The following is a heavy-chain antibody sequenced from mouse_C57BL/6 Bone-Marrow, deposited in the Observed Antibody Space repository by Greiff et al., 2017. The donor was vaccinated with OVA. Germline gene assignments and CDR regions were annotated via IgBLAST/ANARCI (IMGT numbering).Heavy chain of an antibody. CDR1: GFNIKDDY. Sequence: EVKLVESGAELVRPGASVKLSCTASGFNIKDDYMHWVKQRPEQGLEWIGWIDPENGDTEYASKFQGKATITADTSSNTAYLQLSSLTSEDTAVYYCTNPLDGYYFWYFDVWGTGTTVTVSS. CDR3: TNPLDGYYFWYFDV. D-gene: IGHD2-3*01. CDR2: IDPENGDT. V-gene: IGHV14-4*01. J-gene: IGHJ1*03.